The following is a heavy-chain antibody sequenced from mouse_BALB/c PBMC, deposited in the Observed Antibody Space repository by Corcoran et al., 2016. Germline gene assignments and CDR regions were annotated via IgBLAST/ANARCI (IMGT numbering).Heavy chain of an antibody. CDR3: ARSDAAWFAY. CDR2: INPGSGGT. J-gene: IGHJ3*01. Sequence: QVQLQQSVAELVRPGTSVKVSCKASGYAFTNYLIEWVKQRPGQGLEWIGVINPGSGGTNSNETFKGKATLTADKSSSTAYMQLSSLTSDDSAVYFCARSDAAWFAYWGQGTLVTVSA. CDR1: GYAFTNYL. V-gene: IGHV1-54*01.